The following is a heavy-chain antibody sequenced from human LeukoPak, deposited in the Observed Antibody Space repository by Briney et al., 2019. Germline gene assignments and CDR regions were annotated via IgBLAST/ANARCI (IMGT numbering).Heavy chain of an antibody. J-gene: IGHJ4*02. CDR2: ISSGSSYI. V-gene: IGHV3-21*01. Sequence: GGSLRLSCAASGFTFSNYRMNWVRQAPGKGLEWVSSISSGSSYIYYIDSVKGRFTISRDNAKNSLYLQMNSLRAEDTAVYYCSTMSAIFGVVIPDYWGQGTLVSVSP. D-gene: IGHD3-3*01. CDR3: STMSAIFGVVIPDY. CDR1: GFTFSNYR.